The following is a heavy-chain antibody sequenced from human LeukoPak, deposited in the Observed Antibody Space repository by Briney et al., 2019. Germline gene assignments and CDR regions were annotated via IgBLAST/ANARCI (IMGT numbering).Heavy chain of an antibody. D-gene: IGHD1-26*01. J-gene: IGHJ5*01. CDR1: GFTLGDYA. Sequence: PGGSLRLSCIVSGFTLGDYAMSWFRQAPGKGLEWVSSISSSSSYIYYADSVKGRFTISRDNAKNSLYLQMNSLRAEDTAVYYCASNLVGATDSWGQGTLVTVSS. CDR3: ASNLVGATDS. CDR2: ISSSSSYI. V-gene: IGHV3-21*01.